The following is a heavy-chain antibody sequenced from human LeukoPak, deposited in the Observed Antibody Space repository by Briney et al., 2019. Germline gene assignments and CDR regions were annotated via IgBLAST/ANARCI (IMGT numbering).Heavy chain of an antibody. CDR2: IRSKAYGGTT. CDR1: GFTFGDYA. V-gene: IGHV3-49*04. Sequence: PGGSLRLSCTASGFTFGDYAMTWVRQAPGKGLEWVGFIRSKAYGGTTEYAASVKGRFTISRDDSKSIAYLQMNSLKTEDTAVYYCTRCITMVRGVSWFDRWGQGTLVTVSS. D-gene: IGHD3-10*01. J-gene: IGHJ5*02. CDR3: TRCITMVRGVSWFDR.